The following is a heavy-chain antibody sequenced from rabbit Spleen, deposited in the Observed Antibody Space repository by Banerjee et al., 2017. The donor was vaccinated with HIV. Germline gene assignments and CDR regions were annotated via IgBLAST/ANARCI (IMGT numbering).Heavy chain of an antibody. CDR3: ARDTGTSFSTYGMDL. V-gene: IGHV1S40*01. J-gene: IGHJ6*01. CDR1: GFDFSSNDY. D-gene: IGHD8-1*01. Sequence: QSLEESGGGLVQPEGSLTLTCKASGFDFSSNDYMCWVRQAPGKGLEWIACTAGGRSTFTYYASWAKGRFTCSKASSTTVTLQMTSLTAADTATYFCARDTGTSFSTYGMDLWGPGTLVTVS. CDR2: TAGGRSTFT.